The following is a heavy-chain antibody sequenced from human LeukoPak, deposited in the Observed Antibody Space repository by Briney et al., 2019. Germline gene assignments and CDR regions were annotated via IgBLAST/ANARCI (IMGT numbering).Heavy chain of an antibody. CDR1: GLTVSSSY. CDR3: ARNILFAFDI. CDR2: IYNDGST. J-gene: IGHJ3*02. Sequence: PGGSLRLSCAASGLTVSSSYMSWVRQAPGKGLEWVSIIYNDGSTYYADSMKGRFTISRDNSKNTLYLLVNSLRAEDTAMYYCARNILFAFDIWGQGTMVTVSS. V-gene: IGHV3-53*01.